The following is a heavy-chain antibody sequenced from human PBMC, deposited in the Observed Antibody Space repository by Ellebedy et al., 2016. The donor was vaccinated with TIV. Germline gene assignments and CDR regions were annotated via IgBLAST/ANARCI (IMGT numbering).Heavy chain of an antibody. D-gene: IGHD5-12*01. Sequence: SQTLSLTCAISGDSVPGDSGAWNWIRQSPSRGLEWLGRTYYGSTWYNDYAVSVKSRITISPYTSKNQFSLQLNSVTPDDTAVYYCARGWLRHGMDVWGQGTTVTVSS. CDR1: GDSVPGDSGA. J-gene: IGHJ6*02. CDR3: ARGWLRHGMDV. V-gene: IGHV6-1*01. CDR2: TYYGSTWYN.